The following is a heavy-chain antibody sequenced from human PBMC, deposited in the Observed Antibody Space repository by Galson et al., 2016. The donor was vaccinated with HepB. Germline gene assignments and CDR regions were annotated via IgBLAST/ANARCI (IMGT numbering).Heavy chain of an antibody. J-gene: IGHJ4*02. CDR2: IDSSGIYM. Sequence: SLRLSCATSGFTFHTYTMNWVRQAPGKGPEWLASIDSSGIYMYYAESAKGRFTISRDNARNSLSLQMSSLRAEDTALYYCVTGDNRDFWGQGTLVFVSS. D-gene: IGHD1-1*01. V-gene: IGHV3-21*06. CDR3: VTGDNRDF. CDR1: GFTFHTYT.